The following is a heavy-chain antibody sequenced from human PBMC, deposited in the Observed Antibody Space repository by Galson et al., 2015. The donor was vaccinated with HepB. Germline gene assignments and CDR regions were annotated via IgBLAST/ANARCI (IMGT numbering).Heavy chain of an antibody. CDR3: ARQVFQWDTAMGY. CDR1: GYTFTGYY. J-gene: IGHJ4*02. V-gene: IGHV1-2*02. D-gene: IGHD5-18*01. Sequence: SVKVSCKASGYTFTGYYMHWVRQAPGQGLEWMGWINPNSGGTNYAQKFQGRVTMTRDTSISTAYMELSRLRSDDTAVYYCARQVFQWDTAMGYWGQGTLVTVSS. CDR2: INPNSGGT.